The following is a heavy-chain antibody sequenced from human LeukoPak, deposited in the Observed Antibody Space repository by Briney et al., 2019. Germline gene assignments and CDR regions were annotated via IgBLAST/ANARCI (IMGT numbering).Heavy chain of an antibody. CDR3: ARGAVAGIMN. V-gene: IGHV1-46*01. J-gene: IGHJ4*02. CDR1: GGTFSSYA. CDR2: INPSGGST. D-gene: IGHD6-19*01. Sequence: ASVKVSCKASGGTFSSYAISWVRQAPGQGLEWMGIINPSGGSTSYAQKFQGRVTMTRDTSTSTVYMELSSLRSEDTAVYYCARGAVAGIMNWGQGTLVTVSS.